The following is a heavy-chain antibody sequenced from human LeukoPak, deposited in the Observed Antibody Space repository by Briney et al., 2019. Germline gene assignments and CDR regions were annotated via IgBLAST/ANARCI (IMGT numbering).Heavy chain of an antibody. Sequence: PSETLSLTCTVSGGSISSSSYYWGWIRQPPGKGLEWIGSIYYSGSTYYNPSLKSRVTISVDTSKNQFSLKLSSVTAADTAVYYCARRTLYGDRSAYYPIDYGGQGTLVTVYS. J-gene: IGHJ4*02. CDR1: GGSISSSSYY. V-gene: IGHV4-39*01. CDR2: IYYSGST. CDR3: ARRTLYGDRSAYYPIDY. D-gene: IGHD3-22*01.